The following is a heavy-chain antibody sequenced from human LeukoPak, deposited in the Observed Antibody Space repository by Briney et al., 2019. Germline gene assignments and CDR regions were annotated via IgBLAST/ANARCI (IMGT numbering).Heavy chain of an antibody. J-gene: IGHJ6*03. CDR2: ISSSSSYI. CDR1: GFTFRSYS. V-gene: IGHV3-21*01. Sequence: GGSLRLSCAASGFTFRSYSMNWVRQAPGKGLEWVSSISSSSSYIYYADSVKGRFTISRDNAKNSLYLQMNSLRAEDTAVYYCARDFIPLYYDFWSGYYRPFYYMDVWGKGTTVTVSS. D-gene: IGHD3-3*01. CDR3: ARDFIPLYYDFWSGYYRPFYYMDV.